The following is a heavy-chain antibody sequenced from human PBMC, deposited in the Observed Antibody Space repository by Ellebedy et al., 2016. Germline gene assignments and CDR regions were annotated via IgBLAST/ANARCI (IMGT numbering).Heavy chain of an antibody. V-gene: IGHV3-66*01. Sequence: GGSLRLSCVISGFSVSSNYLSWVRQAPGKGLEWVSTLYSGGTILYADSVKGRFTISRDNSKNTLYLQMNSLTVEDTAVYYCAKGNAVPGPEPLDFWGQGTLVTVSS. CDR1: GFSVSSNY. CDR3: AKGNAVPGPEPLDF. D-gene: IGHD6-19*01. J-gene: IGHJ4*02. CDR2: LYSGGTI.